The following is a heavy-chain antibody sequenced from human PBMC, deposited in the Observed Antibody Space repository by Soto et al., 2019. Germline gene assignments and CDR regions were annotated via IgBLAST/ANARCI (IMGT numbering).Heavy chain of an antibody. CDR2: ISYDGSNK. CDR3: AGGIAAASWFDP. D-gene: IGHD6-13*01. CDR1: GFTFSSYA. Sequence: GGSLRLSCAASGFTFSSYAMHWVRQAPGKGLEWVAVISYDGSNKYYADSVKGRFTISRDNSKNTLYLQMNSLRAEDTAVYYCAGGIAAASWFDPWGQGTLVTVSS. J-gene: IGHJ5*02. V-gene: IGHV3-30-3*01.